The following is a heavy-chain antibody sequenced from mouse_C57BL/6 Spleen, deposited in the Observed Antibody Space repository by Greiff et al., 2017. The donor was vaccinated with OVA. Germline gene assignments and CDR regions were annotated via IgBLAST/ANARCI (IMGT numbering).Heavy chain of an antibody. J-gene: IGHJ3*01. CDR3: TRDGYDAFAY. Sequence: VQLKESGEGLVKPGGSLKLSCAASGFTFSSYAMSWVRQTPEKRLEWVAYISSGGDYIYYADTVKGRFTISRDNARNTLYLQMSSLKSEDTAMYYCTRDGYDAFAYWGQGTLVTVSA. V-gene: IGHV5-9-1*02. CDR2: ISSGGDYI. CDR1: GFTFSSYA. D-gene: IGHD2-2*01.